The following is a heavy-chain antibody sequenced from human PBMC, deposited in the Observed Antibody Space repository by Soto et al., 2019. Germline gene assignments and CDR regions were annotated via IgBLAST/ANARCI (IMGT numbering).Heavy chain of an antibody. Sequence: GGSLRLSCAASGFTFSSYAMSWVRQAPGKGLEWVSAISGSGGSTYYADSVKGRFTISRDNSKNTLYLQMNSLRAEDTAVYYCAKSSVDFWSGYYGTSPAPFDYWGQGTLVTVSS. J-gene: IGHJ4*02. V-gene: IGHV3-23*01. CDR3: AKSSVDFWSGYYGTSPAPFDY. CDR2: ISGSGGST. CDR1: GFTFSSYA. D-gene: IGHD3-3*01.